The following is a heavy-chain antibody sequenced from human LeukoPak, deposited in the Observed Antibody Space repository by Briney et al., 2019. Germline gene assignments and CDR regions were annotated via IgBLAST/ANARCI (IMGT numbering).Heavy chain of an antibody. J-gene: IGHJ4*02. V-gene: IGHV1-18*01. CDR2: INAYNGDT. CDR3: ASGGIAARLQFDY. Sequence: ASVKVSCKASNYTFTSYGISWVRQAPGQGLQWMAWINAYNGDTNYAQKFQGRVTLTTDTSTSTAYMELRSLRSDDTAVYYCASGGIAARLQFDYWGQGTLVTVSS. CDR1: NYTFTSYG. D-gene: IGHD6-6*01.